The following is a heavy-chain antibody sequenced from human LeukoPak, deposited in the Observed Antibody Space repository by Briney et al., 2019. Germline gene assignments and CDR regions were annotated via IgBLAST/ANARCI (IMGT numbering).Heavy chain of an antibody. CDR2: ISNDGKSI. CDR3: ARDQSTAKFEGVNLDY. D-gene: IGHD3-16*01. Sequence: KPGGSLRLSCTTSGFTFSDYYMSWIRQAPGEGLEWLSYISNDGKSIYYADSAKGRFTISRDNARNSLYLQMNSLRAEDTAMYYCARDQSTAKFEGVNLDYWGQGTLVTVSS. V-gene: IGHV3-11*04. J-gene: IGHJ4*02. CDR1: GFTFSDYY.